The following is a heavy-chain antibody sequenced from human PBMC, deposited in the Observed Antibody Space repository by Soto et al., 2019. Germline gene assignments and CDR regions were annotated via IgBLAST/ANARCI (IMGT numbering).Heavy chain of an antibody. CDR1: GFTFSDYY. CDR2: ISSSSSYT. Sequence: GGSLRLSCAASGFTFSDYYMSWIRQAPGKGLEWVSYISSSSSYTNYADSVKGRFTISRDNAKNSLYLQMNSLRAEDTAVYYCASPGVAAAGPGSGDAFDIWGQGTMVTVSS. V-gene: IGHV3-11*06. CDR3: ASPGVAAAGPGSGDAFDI. J-gene: IGHJ3*02. D-gene: IGHD6-13*01.